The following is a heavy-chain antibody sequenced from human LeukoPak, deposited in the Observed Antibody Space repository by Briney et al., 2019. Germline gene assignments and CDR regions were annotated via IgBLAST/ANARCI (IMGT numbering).Heavy chain of an antibody. J-gene: IGHJ4*02. D-gene: IGHD5-18*01. CDR1: GGSISSYY. V-gene: IGHV4-59*12. CDR2: IYYSGST. CDR3: ARLNGYSYGFDY. Sequence: SETLSLTCTVSGGSISSYYWSWIRQPPGKGLEWIGYIYYSGSTNYNPSLKSRVTMSVDTSKNQFSLKLNSVTAADTAVYYCARLNGYSYGFDYWGQGTLVTVSS.